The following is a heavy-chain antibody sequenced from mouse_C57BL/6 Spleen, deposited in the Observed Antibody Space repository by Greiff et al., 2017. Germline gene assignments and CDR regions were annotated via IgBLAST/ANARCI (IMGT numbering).Heavy chain of an antibody. J-gene: IGHJ4*01. CDR1: GYSFTDYN. CDR2: INPNYGTT. V-gene: IGHV1-39*01. Sequence: EVQLQESGPELVKPGASVKISCKASGYSFTDYNMNWVKQSNGKSLEWIGVINPNYGTTSYNQKFKGKATLTVDQSSSTAYMQLNSLTSADSAVYYCARWYYYGSSYDAMDYWGQGTSVTVSS. CDR3: ARWYYYGSSYDAMDY. D-gene: IGHD1-1*01.